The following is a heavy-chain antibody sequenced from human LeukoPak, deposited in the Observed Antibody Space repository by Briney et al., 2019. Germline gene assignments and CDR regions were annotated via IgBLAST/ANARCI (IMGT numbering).Heavy chain of an antibody. D-gene: IGHD2-15*01. Sequence: SETLSLTCAVYGGSFSGYYWSWIRQPPGKGLEWIGEINHSGSTNYNPSLKSRVTISVDTSKNQFSLKLSSVTAADTAVYYCARGTLGYCSGGSCRPWYFQHWGQGTLVTVSS. CDR2: INHSGST. V-gene: IGHV4-34*01. CDR1: GGSFSGYY. CDR3: ARGTLGYCSGGSCRPWYFQH. J-gene: IGHJ1*01.